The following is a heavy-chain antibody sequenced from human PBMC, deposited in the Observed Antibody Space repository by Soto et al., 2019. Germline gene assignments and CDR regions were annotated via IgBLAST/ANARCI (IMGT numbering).Heavy chain of an antibody. CDR2: ISNDESNK. CDR3: TKEADAFEV. Sequence: QVQLVESGGGVVQPGRSLRLSCAASGFTFSTYGLHWVRQAPGKGLEWVAFISNDESNKYYADSVKGRFTISRDNSKNTLYLQMNSLRAEDTAVYYCTKEADAFEVWGQETMVTVSS. CDR1: GFTFSTYG. V-gene: IGHV3-30*18. J-gene: IGHJ3*01.